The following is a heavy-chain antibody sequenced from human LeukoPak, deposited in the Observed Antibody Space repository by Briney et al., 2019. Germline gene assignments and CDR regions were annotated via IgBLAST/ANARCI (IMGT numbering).Heavy chain of an antibody. D-gene: IGHD1-26*01. CDR1: GYTFTGYY. Sequence: GASVKVSCKASGYTFTGYYMHWVRQAPGQGLEWMGWINPNSGGTDYAQKFQGRVTMTRDTSISTAYMELSRLRSDDTALYYCAISYGMVVGAFDIWGQGTLVTVSS. J-gene: IGHJ3*02. CDR2: INPNSGGT. V-gene: IGHV1-2*02. CDR3: AISYGMVVGAFDI.